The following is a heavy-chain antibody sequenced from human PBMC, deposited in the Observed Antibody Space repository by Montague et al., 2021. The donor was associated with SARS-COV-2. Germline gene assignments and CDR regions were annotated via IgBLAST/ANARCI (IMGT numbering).Heavy chain of an antibody. CDR2: IYASGGT. V-gene: IGHV4-4*07. CDR3: ARGGWGAPGTGRLFDY. J-gene: IGHJ4*02. D-gene: IGHD3-10*01. Sequence: SETLSLTCSVSGEPISGFFWNWIRQPAGKGLEWIGRIYASGGTDYNPSLESRVTMSVDTSKNQFSLQLNSVTPEDTAVYYCARGGWGAPGTGRLFDYWGQGTLATVPS. CDR1: GEPISGFF.